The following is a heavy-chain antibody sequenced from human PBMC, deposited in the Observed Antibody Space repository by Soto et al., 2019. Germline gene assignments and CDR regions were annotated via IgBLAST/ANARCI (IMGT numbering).Heavy chain of an antibody. CDR1: GYTFTSYD. D-gene: IGHD6-13*01. CDR3: ARGLTYSSPRASSWFDP. Sequence: ASVKVSCKASGYTFTSYDINWVRQATGQGLEWMGWMNPNSGNTGYAQKFQGRVTMTRNTSISTAYMELSGLRSEDTAVYYCARGLTYSSPRASSWFDPRDPALLVTVS. V-gene: IGHV1-8*01. J-gene: IGHJ5*02. CDR2: MNPNSGNT.